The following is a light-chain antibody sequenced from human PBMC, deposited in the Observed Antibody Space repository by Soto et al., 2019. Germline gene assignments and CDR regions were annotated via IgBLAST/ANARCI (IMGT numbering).Light chain of an antibody. V-gene: IGKV4-1*01. CDR3: QQYESTPPT. Sequence: DIVMTQSPDSLAVSLGERATINCKSSQSVLYSSNNKNYLAWYQQRPGQPPKLLIYWASTRESGVPDRFSGSGSVTDFTLTITSLQAEDVAVYYCQQYESTPPTCGQGTKLEIK. CDR2: WAS. J-gene: IGKJ2*01. CDR1: QSVLYSSNNKNY.